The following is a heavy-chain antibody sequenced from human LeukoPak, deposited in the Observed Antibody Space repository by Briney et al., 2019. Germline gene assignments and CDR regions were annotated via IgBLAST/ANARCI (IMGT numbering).Heavy chain of an antibody. CDR3: ARRTYSSSWYFDY. CDR2: IYSSGST. J-gene: IGHJ4*02. D-gene: IGHD6-13*01. Sequence: SETLSLTCTVSGGSISNYYWSWIRQPPGKGLEWIGYIYSSGSTNYNPSLTSRVTISVDPSKNQFSLKLSSVTATDTAVYYCARRTYSSSWYFDYWGQGTLVTVSS. CDR1: GGSISNYY. V-gene: IGHV4-59*08.